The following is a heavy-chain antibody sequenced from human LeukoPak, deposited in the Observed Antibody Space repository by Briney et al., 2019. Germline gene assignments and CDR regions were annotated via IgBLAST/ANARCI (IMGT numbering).Heavy chain of an antibody. V-gene: IGHV1-8*01. CDR3: ARKYCSSTSCYYYYGMDV. J-gene: IGHJ6*02. CDR2: MSPNSGNT. CDR1: GYTFTSYD. D-gene: IGHD2-2*01. Sequence: ASVKVSCKASGYTFTSYDINWVRQATGQGLEWMGWMSPNSGNTGYAQKFQGRVTMTRNTSISTAYMELSSLRSEDTAVYYCARKYCSSTSCYYYYGMDVWGQGTTVTVSS.